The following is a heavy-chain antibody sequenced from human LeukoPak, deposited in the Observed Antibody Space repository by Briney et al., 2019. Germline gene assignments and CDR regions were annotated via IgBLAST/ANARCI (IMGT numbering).Heavy chain of an antibody. CDR2: ISAYNGNT. CDR1: GYTFTSYG. V-gene: IGHV1-18*01. J-gene: IGHJ4*02. D-gene: IGHD3-3*01. Sequence: ASVKVSCKASGYTFTSYGISWVRQAPGQGLEWMGWISAYNGNTNYAQKLQGRVTMTTDTSTSTAYMELRSLRSDDTAVYYCARIFLEWLLYQPTQYYFDYWGQGTLVTVSS. CDR3: ARIFLEWLLYQPTQYYFDY.